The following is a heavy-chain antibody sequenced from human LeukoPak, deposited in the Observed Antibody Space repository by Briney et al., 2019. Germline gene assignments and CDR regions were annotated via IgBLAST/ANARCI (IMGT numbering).Heavy chain of an antibody. CDR2: IWYDGSNK. J-gene: IGHJ4*02. Sequence: GGSLRLSCAASGFTFSSYGMHWVRQAPGKGLEWVAVIWYDGSNKYYADSVKGRFTIARDNSKNTLYLQMNSLRAEDTTVYYCARDLGYDILTGYYRSLFDYWGQGTLVTVSS. D-gene: IGHD3-9*01. V-gene: IGHV3-33*01. CDR1: GFTFSSYG. CDR3: ARDLGYDILTGYYRSLFDY.